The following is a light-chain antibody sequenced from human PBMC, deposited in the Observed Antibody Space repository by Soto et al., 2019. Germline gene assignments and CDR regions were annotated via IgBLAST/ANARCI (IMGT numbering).Light chain of an antibody. V-gene: IGKV3-15*01. CDR1: QSVSTN. Sequence: EILMTQSPATLSVSPGERATLSCRASQSVSTNLAWYQQKPGRAPRLLFHGASTRATGIPARLSGSGSGTEFTLTISSLQSEDVAVYYCQQYNNWPGTFGQGTKADIK. J-gene: IGKJ1*01. CDR3: QQYNNWPGT. CDR2: GAS.